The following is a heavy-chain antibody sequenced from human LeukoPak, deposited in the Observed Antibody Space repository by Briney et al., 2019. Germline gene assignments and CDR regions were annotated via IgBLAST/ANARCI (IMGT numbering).Heavy chain of an antibody. CDR3: ARLRVWSGYSYGRGGWFDP. V-gene: IGHV4-34*01. D-gene: IGHD5-18*01. CDR2: INHSGST. J-gene: IGHJ5*02. Sequence: TSETLSLTCAVYGGSFSGYYWSWIRQPPGKGLEWIGEINHSGSTNYNPSLKSRVTISVDTSKNQFSLKLSSVTAADTAVYYCARLRVWSGYSYGRGGWFDPWGQGTLVTVSS. CDR1: GGSFSGYY.